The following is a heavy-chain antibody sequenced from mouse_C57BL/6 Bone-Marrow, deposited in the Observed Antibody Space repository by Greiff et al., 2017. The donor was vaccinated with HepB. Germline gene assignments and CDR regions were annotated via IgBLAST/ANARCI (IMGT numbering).Heavy chain of an antibody. CDR1: GFTFSSYA. D-gene: IGHD1-1*01. CDR3: TRDRGHYYGSSYWYFDV. J-gene: IGHJ1*03. Sequence: EVQLVESGEGLVKPGGSLKLSCAASGFTFSSYAMSWVRQTPEKRLEWVAYISSGGDYIYYADTVKGRFTISRDNARNTLYLQMSSLKSEDTAMYYCTRDRGHYYGSSYWYFDVWGTGTTVTVSS. V-gene: IGHV5-9-1*02. CDR2: ISSGGDYI.